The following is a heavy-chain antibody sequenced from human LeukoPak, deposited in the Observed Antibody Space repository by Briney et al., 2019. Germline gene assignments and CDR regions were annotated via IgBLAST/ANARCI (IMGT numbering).Heavy chain of an antibody. J-gene: IGHJ4*02. D-gene: IGHD2-15*01. CDR1: GYNFSTYW. Sequence: GESLKISCKGSGYNFSTYWIGWVRQMPGKGLEWMGIIYPGDSDTRYSPSFQGQVTISVDKSINTAYLQWSSLKPSDTAIYYCARTISIGYCSGDNCYSDYWGQGTLVTVSS. CDR3: ARTISIGYCSGDNCYSDY. CDR2: IYPGDSDT. V-gene: IGHV5-51*01.